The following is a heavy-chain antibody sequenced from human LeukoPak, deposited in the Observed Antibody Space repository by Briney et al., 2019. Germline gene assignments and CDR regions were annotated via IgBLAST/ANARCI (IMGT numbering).Heavy chain of an antibody. D-gene: IGHD3-16*02. Sequence: GGSLRLSCAASGFTFSSYGMHWVRQAPDKGLELVAFIRYDGSNKYYADSVKGRFTLSRVNSKNTLYLQMNSLRAEGTALYYCAKIMITFGGVIVMVDYWGQGTLVTVSS. J-gene: IGHJ4*02. CDR1: GFTFSSYG. CDR3: AKIMITFGGVIVMVDY. CDR2: IRYDGSNK. V-gene: IGHV3-30*02.